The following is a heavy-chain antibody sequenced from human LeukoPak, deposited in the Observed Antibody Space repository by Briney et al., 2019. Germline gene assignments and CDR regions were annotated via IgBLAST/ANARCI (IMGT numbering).Heavy chain of an antibody. CDR3: ARTTEGYCRSTSYSWCYYYYMDV. V-gene: IGHV4-59*01. CDR2: IYYSGRH. J-gene: IGHJ6*03. D-gene: IGHD2-2*01. Sequence: MPSETLSLTCTVSGGSISSYYSRWIRHPPRKGLECIGYIYYSGRHNYNHSLKSRVTISVDTSKNQFSLKLSSVTAADTAVYYCARTTEGYCRSTSYSWCYYYYMDVWGKGTTVTVSS. CDR1: GGSISSYY.